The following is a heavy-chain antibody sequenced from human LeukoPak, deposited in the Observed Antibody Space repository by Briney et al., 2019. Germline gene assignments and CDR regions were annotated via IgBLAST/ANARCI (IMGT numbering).Heavy chain of an antibody. CDR3: AKDRGAPDDAFDI. Sequence: GGSLRLSCAASGFTFSSYSMNWVRQAPGKGLEWVSYISSSSSTIYYADSVKGRFTISRDNAKNSLYLQMNSLRAEDTAVYYCAKDRGAPDDAFDIWGQGTMVTVSS. D-gene: IGHD3-10*01. V-gene: IGHV3-48*01. CDR1: GFTFSSYS. CDR2: ISSSSSTI. J-gene: IGHJ3*02.